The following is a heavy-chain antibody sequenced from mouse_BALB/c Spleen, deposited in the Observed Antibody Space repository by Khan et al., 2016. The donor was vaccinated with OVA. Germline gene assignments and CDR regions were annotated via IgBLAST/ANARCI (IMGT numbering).Heavy chain of an antibody. CDR3: ARVNYYGYAMDY. CDR1: GYSITSNYA. CDR2: ISYSGST. D-gene: IGHD1-1*01. J-gene: IGHJ4*01. Sequence: EVQLQESGPGLVKPSQSLSLTCTVTGYSITSNYAWNWIRQFPGNKLEWMGYISYSGSTSYNPSLKSRISITRDTSKNQSFLQLSSVTTEDTATYYCARVNYYGYAMDYWGQGTSATVSS. V-gene: IGHV3-2*02.